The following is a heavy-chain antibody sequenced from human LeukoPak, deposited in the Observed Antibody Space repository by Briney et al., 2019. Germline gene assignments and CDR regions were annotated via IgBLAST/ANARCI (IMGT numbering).Heavy chain of an antibody. CDR2: IYSGGST. D-gene: IGHD3-9*01. V-gene: IGHV3-53*01. Sequence: GGSLRLSCAASGVTLSSNYMSWVRQAPGEGLEWGSVIYSGGSTHYADSVKRRFTISRDNSKNTLYLQMNSLRAEDTAVYYCARTYYDILTGYYALDYWGQGTLVTVSS. J-gene: IGHJ4*02. CDR3: ARTYYDILTGYYALDY. CDR1: GVTLSSNY.